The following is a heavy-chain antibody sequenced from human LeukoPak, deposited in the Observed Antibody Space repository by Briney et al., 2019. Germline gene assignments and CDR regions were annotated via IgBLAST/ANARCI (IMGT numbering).Heavy chain of an antibody. CDR3: ARGGGDSLYFQH. V-gene: IGHV3-21*01. CDR1: GFTVSSNY. CDR2: ISSSSSYI. Sequence: GGSLRLSCAASGFTVSSNYMSWVRQAPGKGLEWVSSISSSSSYIYYADSVKGRFTISRDNAKNSLYLQMNSLRAEDTAVYYCARGGGDSLYFQHWGQGTLVTVSS. J-gene: IGHJ1*01. D-gene: IGHD2-21*02.